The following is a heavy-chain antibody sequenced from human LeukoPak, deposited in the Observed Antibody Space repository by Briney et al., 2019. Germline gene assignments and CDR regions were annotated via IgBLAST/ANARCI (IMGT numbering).Heavy chain of an antibody. Sequence: GASVKVSCKASGYTFTGYYMHWVRQAPGQGLEWMGWINPNSGGTKYAQKFQGRVTMTRDTSITTAYLDLSRLRSDDSAVYYCARHIEVAVYYFDYWGQGALVTVSS. J-gene: IGHJ4*02. CDR1: GYTFTGYY. CDR2: INPNSGGT. V-gene: IGHV1-2*02. CDR3: ARHIEVAVYYFDY. D-gene: IGHD6-13*01.